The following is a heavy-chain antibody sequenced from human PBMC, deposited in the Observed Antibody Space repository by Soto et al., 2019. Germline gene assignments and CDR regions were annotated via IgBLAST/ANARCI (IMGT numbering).Heavy chain of an antibody. V-gene: IGHV3-30-3*01. Sequence: GGSLRLSCAASGFTFSSYAMHWVRQAPGKGLEWVAVISYDGSNKYYADSVKGRFTIPRDNSKNTLYLQMNSLRAEDTAVYCCARDLRYYFDYWGQGTLVTVSS. J-gene: IGHJ4*02. CDR2: ISYDGSNK. CDR3: ARDLRYYFDY. CDR1: GFTFSSYA.